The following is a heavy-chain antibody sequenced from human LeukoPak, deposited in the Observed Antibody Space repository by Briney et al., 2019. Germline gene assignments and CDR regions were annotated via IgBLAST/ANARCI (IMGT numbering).Heavy chain of an antibody. J-gene: IGHJ4*02. Sequence: SVKVSCKASGGTFSSYAISWVRQAPGQRLEWMGRIIPILGIANYAQKFQGRVTITADKSTSTAYMELSSLRSEDTAVYYCARTRSGYATYYFDYWGQGTLVTVSS. CDR1: GGTFSSYA. CDR3: ARTRSGYATYYFDY. D-gene: IGHD5-12*01. V-gene: IGHV1-69*04. CDR2: IIPILGIA.